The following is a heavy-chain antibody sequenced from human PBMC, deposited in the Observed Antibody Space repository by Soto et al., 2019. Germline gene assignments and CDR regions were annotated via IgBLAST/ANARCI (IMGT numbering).Heavy chain of an antibody. J-gene: IGHJ5*02. CDR2: IYDSGST. Sequence: QLQLQESGPGLVKPSETLSLTCTVSGGSISSSSFHWGWIRQPPGKGLEWIGSIYDSGSTYYSPSLKGRVTISVDTSKNQSSLKLSCVTAADTAVYYCARRERAAGTDWWFDPWGQGTLVTVSS. CDR1: GGSISSSSFH. D-gene: IGHD6-13*01. CDR3: ARRERAAGTDWWFDP. V-gene: IGHV4-39*01.